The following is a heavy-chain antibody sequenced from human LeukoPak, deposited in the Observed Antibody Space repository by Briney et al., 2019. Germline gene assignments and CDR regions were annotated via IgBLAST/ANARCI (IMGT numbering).Heavy chain of an antibody. V-gene: IGHV1-18*01. Sequence: GASVKVSCKASGYTLTSYGISWVRQAPGQGLEWMGWISAYNGYTHFAQKFQGRVTMTTDTSTSTAYMELRSLRSDDTAVYYCASAGYSYGSYYFDYWGQGTLVTVSS. CDR2: ISAYNGYT. CDR3: ASAGYSYGSYYFDY. CDR1: GYTLTSYG. J-gene: IGHJ4*02. D-gene: IGHD5-18*01.